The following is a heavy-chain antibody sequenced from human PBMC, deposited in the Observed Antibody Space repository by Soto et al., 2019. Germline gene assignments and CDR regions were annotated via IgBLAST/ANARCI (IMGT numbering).Heavy chain of an antibody. CDR2: IYWNDDK. CDR1: GFSISTSGVG. Sequence: QITLKESGPTLVKPTQTLTLTCTFSGFSISTSGVGVGWIRQPPGKALEWLALIYWNDDKRYSPSLKSRLTITKDTSKNQVVLTMTNMDPVDTATYYCAHRPALLWFGELLSHGMDVWGQGTTVTVSS. J-gene: IGHJ6*02. CDR3: AHRPALLWFGELLSHGMDV. D-gene: IGHD3-10*01. V-gene: IGHV2-5*01.